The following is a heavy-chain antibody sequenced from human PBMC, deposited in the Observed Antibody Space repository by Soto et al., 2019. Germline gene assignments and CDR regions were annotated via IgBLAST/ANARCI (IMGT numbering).Heavy chain of an antibody. CDR1: GYTLTELS. J-gene: IGHJ6*02. V-gene: IGHV1-24*01. D-gene: IGHD6-13*01. CDR3: ARDRWGSSIWNPYYYYGMDV. CDR2: FDPEIGET. Sequence: ASVKVSCKVSGYTLTELSMQWVRQAPGKGLEWMGAFDPEIGETVYAQKFRGRVTMTEDTSTDTAYMELSSLRADDTAVYYCARDRWGSSIWNPYYYYGMDVWGQGTTVTVSS.